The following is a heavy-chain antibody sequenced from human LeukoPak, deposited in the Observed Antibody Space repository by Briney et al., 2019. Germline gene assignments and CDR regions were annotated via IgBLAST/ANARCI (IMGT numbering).Heavy chain of an antibody. Sequence: GGSLRLSCAASGFTFSSYWMSWVRQAPGKGLEWVANIKQDGSEKYYVDSVMGRFTIPRDNAKNSLYLLMNSLRAEDTAVYYCAKGGHLDDWGQGTLVTVSS. D-gene: IGHD1-26*01. J-gene: IGHJ4*02. CDR2: IKQDGSEK. V-gene: IGHV3-7*01. CDR1: GFTFSSYW. CDR3: AKGGHLDD.